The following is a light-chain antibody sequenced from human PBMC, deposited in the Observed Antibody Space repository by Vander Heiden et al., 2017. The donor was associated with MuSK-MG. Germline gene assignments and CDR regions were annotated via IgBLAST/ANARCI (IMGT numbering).Light chain of an antibody. V-gene: IGKV1-27*01. CDR3: QQYNSALGT. Sequence: IQMTQSPSSLSASVGDRVTITCRASQGISSDLAWYQHKPGNVPKLLIYAASTLQSGVPSRFSGSGSGTDFTLTISSLQPEDVATYYCQQYNSALGTFGQGTKVEIK. J-gene: IGKJ1*01. CDR2: AAS. CDR1: QGISSD.